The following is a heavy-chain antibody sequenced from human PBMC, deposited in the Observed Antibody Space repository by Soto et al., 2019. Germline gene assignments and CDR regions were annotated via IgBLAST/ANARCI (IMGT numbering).Heavy chain of an antibody. CDR1: GGSMSEYF. CDR3: ARDGYDGSGSPYPAY. J-gene: IGHJ4*02. V-gene: IGHV4-59*01. CDR2: IYYLGST. Sequence: SETLSLTCSVSGGSMSEYFWSWIRQSPGKVLERIGYIYYLGSTDYNPSIKSRVTISVDTSKRQFFLSLTSVTASDTAVYYCARDGYDGSGSPYPAYWGPGTQVT. D-gene: IGHD3-10*01.